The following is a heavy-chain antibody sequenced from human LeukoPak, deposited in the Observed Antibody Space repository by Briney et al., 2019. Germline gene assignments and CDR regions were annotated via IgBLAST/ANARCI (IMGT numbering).Heavy chain of an antibody. V-gene: IGHV4-34*01. J-gene: IGHJ4*02. CDR2: INHSGST. CDR3: ARGLTYYYGSGRPDY. Sequence: SETLSLTCAVYGGSFSGYYWSWIRQPPGKGLEWIGEINHSGSTNYNPSLKSRVTISVDTSKSQFSLKLSSVTAADTAVYYCARGLTYYYGSGRPDYWGQGTLVTVSS. CDR1: GGSFSGYY. D-gene: IGHD3-10*01.